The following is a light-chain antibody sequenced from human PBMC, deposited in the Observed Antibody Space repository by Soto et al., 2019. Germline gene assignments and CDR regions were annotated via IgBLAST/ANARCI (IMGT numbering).Light chain of an antibody. CDR1: TSDVGTYDF. CDR3: CSYSGGDTLM. CDR2: EAS. Sequence: QSALTQPASVSGSPGQSITISCTGSTSDVGTYDFVSWYQQHPGKAPKVIIYEASKRPSGVSDRFSGSKSGNTASLTIFGLQPEDEANYYCCSYSGGDTLMFGGGTKLTVL. J-gene: IGLJ3*02. V-gene: IGLV2-23*01.